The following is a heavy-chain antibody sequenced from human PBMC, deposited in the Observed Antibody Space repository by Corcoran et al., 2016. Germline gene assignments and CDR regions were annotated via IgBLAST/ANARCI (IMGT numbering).Heavy chain of an antibody. V-gene: IGHV4-34*01. J-gene: IGHJ4*02. Sequence: QVQLQQWGAGLLKPSETLSLTCAVYGGSFSGYYWSWIRQPPGKGLEWIGEINHRGSTNYNPSLKSRVTISVYTSKNTFSLKLSSVTAADKAVYDWARVGWWYYDSRGYGCDYWGQGTLVTVAP. CDR1: GGSFSGYY. CDR2: INHRGST. D-gene: IGHD3-22*01. CDR3: ARVGWWYYDSRGYGCDY.